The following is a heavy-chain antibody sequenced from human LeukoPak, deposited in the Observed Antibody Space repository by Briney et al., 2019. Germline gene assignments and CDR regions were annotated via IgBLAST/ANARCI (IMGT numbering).Heavy chain of an antibody. CDR3: AVADGTTGTLKEYYYGMDV. CDR2: IVVASGDT. J-gene: IGHJ6*02. CDR1: GFTFTTSA. Sequence: TSVKVSCKASGFTFTTSAMQWVRQARGQRLEWIGWIVVASGDTNYAQKFQERVTITRDMSTSTAYMELSSLRSEDTAVYYCAVADGTTGTLKEYYYGMDVWGQGTTVTVSS. D-gene: IGHD1-1*01. V-gene: IGHV1-58*02.